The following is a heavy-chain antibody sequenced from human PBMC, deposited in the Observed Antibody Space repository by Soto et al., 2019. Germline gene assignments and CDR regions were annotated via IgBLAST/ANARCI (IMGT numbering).Heavy chain of an antibody. V-gene: IGHV3-23*01. CDR2: ISGSGGST. D-gene: IGHD3-3*01. CDR1: GFTFSSYA. CDR3: AKDGYYDFWSGYGNFDY. Sequence: GGSLRLSCAASGFTFSSYAMSWVRQAPGKGLEWVSAISGSGGSTYYADSVKGRFTISRDNSKNTLYLQMNSLRAEDTAVYYCAKDGYYDFWSGYGNFDYWGQGTLVTVSS. J-gene: IGHJ4*02.